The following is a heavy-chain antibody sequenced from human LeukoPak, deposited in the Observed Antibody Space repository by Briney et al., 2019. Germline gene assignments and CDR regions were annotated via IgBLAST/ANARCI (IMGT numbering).Heavy chain of an antibody. CDR2: ISSSSSYI. D-gene: IGHD5-12*01. Sequence: GGSLRLSCAASGFTFSSYSMNWVRQAPGKGLEWVSSISSSSSYIYYADSVKGRFTISRDNAKNSLYLQMNSPRAEDAAVYYCARGSLDGYDLWGQGTLVTVSS. J-gene: IGHJ4*02. CDR3: ARGSLDGYDL. V-gene: IGHV3-21*01. CDR1: GFTFSSYS.